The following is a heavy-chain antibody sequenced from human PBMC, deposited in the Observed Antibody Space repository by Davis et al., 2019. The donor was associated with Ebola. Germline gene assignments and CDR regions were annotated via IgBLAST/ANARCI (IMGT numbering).Heavy chain of an antibody. Sequence: GESLKISCAASGFTFSSYSMNWVRQAPGKGLEWVSSISSSSSYIYYADSVKGRFTISRDNAKNSLYLQMNGLRAEDTAVYYCAREYSSSYWFDPWGQGTLVTVSS. CDR1: GFTFSSYS. CDR3: AREYSSSYWFDP. D-gene: IGHD6-6*01. J-gene: IGHJ5*02. CDR2: ISSSSSYI. V-gene: IGHV3-21*01.